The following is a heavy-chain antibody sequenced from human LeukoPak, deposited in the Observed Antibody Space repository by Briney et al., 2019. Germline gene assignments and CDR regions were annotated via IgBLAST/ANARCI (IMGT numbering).Heavy chain of an antibody. CDR3: ARDAWELLFGYYFDY. J-gene: IGHJ4*02. CDR1: GYTFTSYG. D-gene: IGHD1-26*01. CDR2: ISAYNVNT. V-gene: IGHV1-18*01. Sequence: ASVKDSCKASGYTFTSYGIRWVRPAPGQGLEWMGWISAYNVNTNYAQKLQGRVTMPTDTSTSPAYIELRSLRSEGTAVYYCARDAWELLFGYYFDYWGQGTVVTVSS.